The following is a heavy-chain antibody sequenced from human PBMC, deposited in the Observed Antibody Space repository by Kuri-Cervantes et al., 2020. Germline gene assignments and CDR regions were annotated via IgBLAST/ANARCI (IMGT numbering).Heavy chain of an antibody. J-gene: IGHJ6*02. V-gene: IGHV3-48*04. CDR1: GFTFSSYS. CDR3: ARATLAGSFSGMDV. D-gene: IGHD5-12*01. Sequence: GESLKISCAASGFTFSSYSMNWVRQAPGKGLEWVSYISSSGSTIYYADSVKGRFTISRDNAKNSLYLQMNSLRAEDTAVYYCARATLAGSFSGMDVWGQGTTVTVSS. CDR2: ISSSGSTI.